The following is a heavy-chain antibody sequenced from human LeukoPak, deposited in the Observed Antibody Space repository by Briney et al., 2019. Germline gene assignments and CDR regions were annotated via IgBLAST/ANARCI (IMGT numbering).Heavy chain of an antibody. D-gene: IGHD1-20*01. CDR1: GDSISYFY. CDR3: ARYNSAVGDFDY. CDR2: IYYSGST. Sequence: SETLSLTCSVSGDSISYFYWSWIRQPPGKGLEWIGYIYYSGSTNYNPSLKSRVTISVDTSKNQFSLKLSSVTAADTAMYYCARYNSAVGDFDYWGQGTLVTVSS. J-gene: IGHJ4*02. V-gene: IGHV4-59*01.